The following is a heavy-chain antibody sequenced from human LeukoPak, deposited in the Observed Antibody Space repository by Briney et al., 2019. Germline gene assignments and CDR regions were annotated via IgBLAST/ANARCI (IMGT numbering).Heavy chain of an antibody. CDR1: GFTFSTYT. V-gene: IGHV3-23*01. Sequence: GGSLRLSCAASGFTFSTYTMYWVRHPPGKRLEWVSIIGNNGGGRHYADSVKGRFTISRDNFKNALYLQMNSLRVEDTAVYYCAIDPNWGTHSWGQGVLVTVSS. CDR3: AIDPNWGTHS. D-gene: IGHD7-27*01. CDR2: IGNNGGGR. J-gene: IGHJ4*02.